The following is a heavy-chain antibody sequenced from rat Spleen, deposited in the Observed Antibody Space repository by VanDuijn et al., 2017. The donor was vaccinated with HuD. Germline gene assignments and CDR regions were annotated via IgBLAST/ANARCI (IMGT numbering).Heavy chain of an antibody. J-gene: IGHJ2*01. CDR3: ARKGEFGYYDGYYHVDY. CDR2: ISTGGTNT. V-gene: IGHV5-25*01. Sequence: EVQLVESGGGLVQPGRSMKLSCAASGFTFSNDYMAWVRQAPRKGLEWVGSISTGGTNTYYRDSVKGRFTISRDNAKSTLYLQMDSLRSEDTATYYCARKGEFGYYDGYYHVDYWGQGVMVTVSS. CDR1: GFTFSNDY. D-gene: IGHD1-12*03.